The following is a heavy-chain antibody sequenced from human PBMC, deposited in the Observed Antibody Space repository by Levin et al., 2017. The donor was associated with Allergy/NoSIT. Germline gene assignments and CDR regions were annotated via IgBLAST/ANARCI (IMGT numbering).Heavy chain of an antibody. CDR1: IFNFGGYW. CDR3: ARDGIPTNSPYGANWFAL. J-gene: IGHJ5*02. D-gene: IGHD2-8*01. V-gene: IGHV3-7*03. CDR2: INQDGSEI. Sequence: PGGSLRLSCAASIFNFGGYWMTWVRQAPGKGLEWVANINQDGSEIYYVDSVRGRFTISRDNAKNSLFLQMNNLKAEDTAVYYCARDGIPTNSPYGANWFALWGQGTLVSV.